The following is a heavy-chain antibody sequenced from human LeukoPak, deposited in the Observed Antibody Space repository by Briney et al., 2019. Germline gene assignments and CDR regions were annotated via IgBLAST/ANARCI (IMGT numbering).Heavy chain of an antibody. CDR2: ISDSGST. CDR1: GVSISSYY. J-gene: IGHJ4*02. CDR3: ARPGFFDF. Sequence: SETLSLTCTVSGVSISSYYWSWIRHPPGKGLELIAYISDSGSTNYNPSLKSRVTISVDTSKNHFSPKLSSVTAADPAIYFCARPGFFDFWGQGTQVTVSS. V-gene: IGHV4-59*08.